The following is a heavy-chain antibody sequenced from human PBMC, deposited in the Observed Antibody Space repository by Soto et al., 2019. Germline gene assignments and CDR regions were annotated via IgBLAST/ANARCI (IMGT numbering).Heavy chain of an antibody. Sequence: PSETLSLTCTVSGGSISSGGYYWSWIRQHPGKGLEWIGYIYYSGSTYYNPSLKSRVTISVDTSKNQFSLKLSSVTAADTAVYYCARGKRGYYDSSGYYYFDYWGQGTLVTVSS. CDR3: ARGKRGYYDSSGYYYFDY. V-gene: IGHV4-31*03. CDR1: GGSISSGGYY. J-gene: IGHJ4*02. CDR2: IYYSGST. D-gene: IGHD3-22*01.